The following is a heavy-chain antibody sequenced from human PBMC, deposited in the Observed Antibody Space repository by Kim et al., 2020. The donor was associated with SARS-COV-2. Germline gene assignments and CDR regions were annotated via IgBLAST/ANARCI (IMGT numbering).Heavy chain of an antibody. D-gene: IGHD1-26*01. Sequence: SETLSLTCAVYGGSFSGYYWSWIRQPPGKGLEWIGEINHSGSTNYNPSLKSRVTISVDTSKNQFSLKLSSVTAADTAVYYCARGGRYHAFDIWGQGTMV. J-gene: IGHJ3*02. CDR3: ARGGRYHAFDI. CDR1: GGSFSGYY. CDR2: INHSGST. V-gene: IGHV4-34*01.